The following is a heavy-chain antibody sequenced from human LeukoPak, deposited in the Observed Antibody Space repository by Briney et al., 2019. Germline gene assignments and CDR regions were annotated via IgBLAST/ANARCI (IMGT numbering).Heavy chain of an antibody. J-gene: IGHJ4*02. CDR1: GFTFTDYW. D-gene: IGHD4-11*01. Sequence: GGSLRLSCAASGFTFTDYWMTWVRQAPGKGLEWVANIKQDESEKYYVDSVRGRFTISRDNAKNSLYLQMSSLRAEDTAVYYCARDLDPHYSNYEAYWGQGTLVTVSS. V-gene: IGHV3-7*01. CDR2: IKQDESEK. CDR3: ARDLDPHYSNYEAY.